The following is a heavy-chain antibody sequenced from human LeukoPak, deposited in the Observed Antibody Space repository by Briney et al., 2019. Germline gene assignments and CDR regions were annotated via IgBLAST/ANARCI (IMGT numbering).Heavy chain of an antibody. Sequence: PVGSLRLSCAASAFTFSSYEMNWVRQAPGKGLEWVSYISSSGSTIYYADSVKGRFTISRDNAKNSLYLQMNSLRAEDTAVYYCATHYPKTVIVVLIHFDYRGQGTLVTVSS. J-gene: IGHJ4*02. CDR3: ATHYPKTVIVVLIHFDY. CDR2: ISSSGSTI. V-gene: IGHV3-48*03. D-gene: IGHD3-22*01. CDR1: AFTFSSYE.